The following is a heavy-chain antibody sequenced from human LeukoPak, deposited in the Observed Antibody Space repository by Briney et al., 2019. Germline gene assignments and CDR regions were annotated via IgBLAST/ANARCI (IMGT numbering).Heavy chain of an antibody. D-gene: IGHD2-2*03. V-gene: IGHV4-59*08. CDR3: ARLTNGYCSSTSCYGWFDP. Sequence: SETLSLTCTVSGGSISSYYWSWIRQPPGKGLEWIGYIYYSGSTNYNPSLKSRVTISVDTSKNQFSLKLSSVTAADTAVYYCARLTNGYCSSTSCYGWFDPWGQGTLVTVSP. CDR1: GGSISSYY. J-gene: IGHJ5*02. CDR2: IYYSGST.